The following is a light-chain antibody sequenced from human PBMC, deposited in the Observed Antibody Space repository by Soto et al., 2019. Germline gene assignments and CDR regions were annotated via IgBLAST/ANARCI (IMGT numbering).Light chain of an antibody. CDR1: QSVSRA. CDR3: QQRATWPGT. J-gene: IGKJ1*01. V-gene: IGKV3-11*01. Sequence: DIVLTQSPATLSVSPGESATLSCRASQSVSRALAWYQHVPGQAPRLLIYDSSTRATGVPARFSGSGSGTQFTLTISGLEPEDSAIYYCQQRATWPGTFGQGTKVEIK. CDR2: DSS.